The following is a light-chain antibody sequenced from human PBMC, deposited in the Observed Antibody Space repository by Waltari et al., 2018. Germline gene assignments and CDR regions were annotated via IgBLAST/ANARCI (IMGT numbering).Light chain of an antibody. J-gene: IGLJ2*01. Sequence: QSALTQPASVSGSPGQSITISCTGTSSDVANYKRASWYQQHQGKAPTLMIYAVSKRPSGVSDRFSGSKSGDMASLTISGLQPEDEAEYFCSSYAGSSKGVFGGGTKVTVL. CDR3: SSYAGSSKGV. CDR1: SSDVANYKR. CDR2: AVS. V-gene: IGLV2-23*02.